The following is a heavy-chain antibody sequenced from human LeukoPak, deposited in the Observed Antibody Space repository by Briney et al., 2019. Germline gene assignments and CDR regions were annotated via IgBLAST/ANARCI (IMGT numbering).Heavy chain of an antibody. J-gene: IGHJ6*03. CDR3: AKDTTLAFYYYYYMDV. D-gene: IGHD1-14*01. CDR2: ISGSGGST. V-gene: IGHV3-23*01. CDR1: GFTFSSYA. Sequence: GGSLRLSCAASGFTFSSYAMSWVRQAPGKGLEWVSAISGSGGSTYYADSVKGQFTISRDNSKNTLYLQMNSLRAEDTAVYYCAKDTTLAFYYYYYMDVWGKGTTVTVSS.